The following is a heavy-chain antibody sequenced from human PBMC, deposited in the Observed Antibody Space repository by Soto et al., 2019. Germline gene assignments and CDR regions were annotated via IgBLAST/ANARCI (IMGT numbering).Heavy chain of an antibody. D-gene: IGHD3-9*01. CDR1: GYHLTSYG. CDR3: ATTTGYSYYYYGMGV. Sequence: QVQLVQSGAEVKKPGASVKVSCEASGYHLTSYGISWVRQAPGQGLEWMGWISAYNGDTNYAQKFQGRGTLTTDTSTSTAYMELRSLRSDDTAVYYCATTTGYSYYYYGMGVWGQGTTVTVSS. CDR2: ISAYNGDT. V-gene: IGHV1-18*01. J-gene: IGHJ6*02.